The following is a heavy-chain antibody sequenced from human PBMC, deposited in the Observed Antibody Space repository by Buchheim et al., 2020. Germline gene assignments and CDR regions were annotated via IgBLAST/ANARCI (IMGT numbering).Heavy chain of an antibody. CDR2: ITAGNGDT. CDR3: SREGVLTHLDY. D-gene: IGHD4/OR15-4a*01. V-gene: IGHV1-3*01. J-gene: IGHJ4*02. Sequence: QVQFVQSGAEVKKPGASVKVSCKASGYTFTSFAIHWVRQAPGQRLEWMGWITAGNGDTKYSQRLQGRLTLTTDTSARTAYMELSGLRSEDTAVYYCSREGVLTHLDYWGQGTL. CDR1: GYTFTSFA.